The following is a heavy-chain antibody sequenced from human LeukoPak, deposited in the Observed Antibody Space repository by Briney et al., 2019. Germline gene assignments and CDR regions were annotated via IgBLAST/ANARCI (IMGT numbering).Heavy chain of an antibody. CDR3: ATHNCHSQYNWICP. V-gene: IGHV4-39*01. CDR2: VYYSGST. D-gene: IGHD2-15*01. Sequence: SETLSLTCTVSGGPISSSSNYWRWIRQPPGKGLEWIGSVYYSGSTYYNPSLKSRVTTSVDTSKNQFSLKLNSVTAADTAVYYDATHNCHSQYNWICPWGQGTLVTVSS. J-gene: IGHJ5*02. CDR1: GGPISSSSNY.